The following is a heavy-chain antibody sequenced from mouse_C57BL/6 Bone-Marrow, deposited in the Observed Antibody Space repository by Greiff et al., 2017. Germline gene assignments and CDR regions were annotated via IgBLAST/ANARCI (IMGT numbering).Heavy chain of an antibody. CDR1: GYTFTSYW. Sequence: QVQLQQPGAELVKPGASVKMSCKASGYTFTSYWITWVTQRPGPGLERIGDIYPGSGSAHYNEKFQSKATPHVDPSSSTAYMQLSSLTSEDSAVYYCARSYYSNGYYFDYWGQGTTLTVSS. CDR3: ARSYYSNGYYFDY. J-gene: IGHJ2*01. V-gene: IGHV1-55*01. CDR2: IYPGSGSA. D-gene: IGHD2-5*01.